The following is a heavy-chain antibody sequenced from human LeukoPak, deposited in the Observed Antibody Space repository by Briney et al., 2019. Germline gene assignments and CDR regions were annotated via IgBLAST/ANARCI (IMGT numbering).Heavy chain of an antibody. CDR3: ARLSGSFRLDY. D-gene: IGHD3-10*01. CDR2: ISSSSGTI. Sequence: GGSLRLSCAASGFSFSSFSMNWVRQAPGKGLQWLSYISSSSGTIYYADSVKGRLTISRDNVKNSVYLQMNSLRAEDTAVYYCARLSGSFRLDYWGKGTLITVSS. CDR1: GFSFSSFS. J-gene: IGHJ4*02. V-gene: IGHV3-48*01.